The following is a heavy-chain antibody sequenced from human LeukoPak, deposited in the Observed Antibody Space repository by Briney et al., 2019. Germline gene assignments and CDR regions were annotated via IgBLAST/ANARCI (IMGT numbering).Heavy chain of an antibody. J-gene: IGHJ3*01. V-gene: IGHV4-59*11. Sequence: SETLSLTCTVSGGSFTTHYWSWIRQPPGKGLEWIGYISYIGSTNYNPSLKSRVTISIDTSKNEVSLMLTSVIAADTAVYYCASDSISINAFDAWGQGTMVTVSS. D-gene: IGHD3-10*01. CDR2: ISYIGST. CDR3: ASDSISINAFDA. CDR1: GGSFTTHY.